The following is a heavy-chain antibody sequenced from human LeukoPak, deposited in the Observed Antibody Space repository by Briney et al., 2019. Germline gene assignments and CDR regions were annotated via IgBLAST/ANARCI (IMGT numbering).Heavy chain of an antibody. CDR1: GFTFDDYA. Sequence: SGGSLRLSCAASGFTFDDYAMHWVRQAPGKGLEWVSLISGDGGSTYYADSVKGRFTISRDNSKNSLYLQMNSLRAEDTAVYYCAKVGYSSSWYPSWGQGTLVTVSS. D-gene: IGHD6-13*01. J-gene: IGHJ5*02. CDR3: AKVGYSSSWYPS. CDR2: ISGDGGST. V-gene: IGHV3-43*02.